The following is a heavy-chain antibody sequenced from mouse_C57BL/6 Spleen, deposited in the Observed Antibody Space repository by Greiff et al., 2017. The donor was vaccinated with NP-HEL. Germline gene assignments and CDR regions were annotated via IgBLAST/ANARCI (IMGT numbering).Heavy chain of an antibody. J-gene: IGHJ3*01. V-gene: IGHV1-54*01. CDR3: AREGDYDDWFAY. CDR1: GYAFTNYL. CDR2: INPGSGGT. D-gene: IGHD2-4*01. Sequence: QVQLKQSGAELVRPGTSVKESCKASGYAFTNYLIEWVKQRPGQGLEWIGVINPGSGGTNYNEKFKGKATLTADKSSSTAYMQLSSLTSEDSAVYFCAREGDYDDWFAYWGQGTLVTVSA.